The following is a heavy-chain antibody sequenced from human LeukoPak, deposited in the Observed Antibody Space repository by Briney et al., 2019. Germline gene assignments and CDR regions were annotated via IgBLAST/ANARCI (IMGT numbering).Heavy chain of an antibody. D-gene: IGHD5-24*01. CDR1: GGSISSSSYY. Sequence: NPSETLSLTCTVSGGSISSSSYYWGWIRQPPGKGLGWIGSIYYSGSTYYNPSLKSRVTISVDTSKNQFSLKLSSVTAADTAVYYCARQTRRDGYNSDYWGQGTLVTVSS. CDR3: ARQTRRDGYNSDY. CDR2: IYYSGST. J-gene: IGHJ4*02. V-gene: IGHV4-39*01.